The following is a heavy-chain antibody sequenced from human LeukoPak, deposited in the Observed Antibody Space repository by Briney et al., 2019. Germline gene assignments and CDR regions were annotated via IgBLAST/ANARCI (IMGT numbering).Heavy chain of an antibody. Sequence: SETLSLTCTVSGGSISSYYWSWIRQPPGKGLEWIGYIYYSGSTNYNPSLKSRVTISVDTSKNQFSLKLSSVTAADTAVYYCARGFQVPAKTTASIAPAPPDYWGQGTLVTVSS. CDR3: ARGFQVPAKTTASIAPAPPDY. J-gene: IGHJ4*02. V-gene: IGHV4-59*01. CDR1: GGSISSYY. D-gene: IGHD2-2*01. CDR2: IYYSGST.